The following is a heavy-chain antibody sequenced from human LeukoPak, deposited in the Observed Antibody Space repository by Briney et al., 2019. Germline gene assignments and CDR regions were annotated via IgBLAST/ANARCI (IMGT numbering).Heavy chain of an antibody. CDR2: ISGSGGST. V-gene: IGHV3-23*01. CDR1: GFTFSSYA. J-gene: IGHJ4*02. CDR3: ARDFYDGFALDY. Sequence: GGSLRLSCAASGFTFSSYAMSWVRQAPGKGLEWVSAISGSGGSTYYADSVKGRFTISRDNARNSLYLQMDNLRAEDTGVYYCARDFYDGFALDYWGQGTLVTVSS. D-gene: IGHD2/OR15-2a*01.